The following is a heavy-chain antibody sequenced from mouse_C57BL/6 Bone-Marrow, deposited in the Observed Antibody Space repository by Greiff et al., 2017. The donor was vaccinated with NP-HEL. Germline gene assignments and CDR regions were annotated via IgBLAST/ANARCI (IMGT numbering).Heavy chain of an antibody. J-gene: IGHJ1*03. CDR2: IDPEDGDT. CDR3: ALYGNYHYWYFDV. CDR1: GFNIKDYY. D-gene: IGHD2-1*01. Sequence: EVKLQQSGAELVRPGASVKLSCTASGFNIKDYYMHWVKQRPEQGLEWIGRIDPEDGDTEYAPKFQGKATITADTSSNTDYLQLSSLTSEDTAIYYCALYGNYHYWYFDVWGTGTTVTVSS. V-gene: IGHV14-1*01.